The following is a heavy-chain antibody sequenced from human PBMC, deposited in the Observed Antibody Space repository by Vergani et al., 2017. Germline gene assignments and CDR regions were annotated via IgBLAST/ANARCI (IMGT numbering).Heavy chain of an antibody. CDR3: ARVDYDFWMGGFDP. CDR2: IYYSGST. Sequence: QVQLQESGPGLVKPSQTLSLTCTVSGGSISSGGYYWSWIRQHPGKGLEWIGYIYYSGSTYYNPSLKSRVTISVDTSKKQFSLKLSSVTAADTAVYYCARVDYDFWMGGFDPWGQGTLVTVSS. CDR1: GGSISSGGYY. V-gene: IGHV4-31*03. J-gene: IGHJ5*02. D-gene: IGHD3-3*01.